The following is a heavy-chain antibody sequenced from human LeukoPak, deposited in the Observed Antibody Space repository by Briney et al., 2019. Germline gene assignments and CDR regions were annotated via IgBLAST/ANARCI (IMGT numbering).Heavy chain of an antibody. CDR2: IYYSGST. J-gene: IGHJ4*02. V-gene: IGHV4-39*01. D-gene: IGHD6-6*01. CDR1: GGSISSSTYY. CDR3: ARPHSSSTGDFDY. Sequence: SETLSLTCTVSGGSISSSTYYWGWIRQPPGKGLEWIGGIYYSGSTYYNPSLKSRVTISVDTPKNQFSLKLSSVTAADTAVYYCARPHSSSTGDFDYWGQGTLVTVSS.